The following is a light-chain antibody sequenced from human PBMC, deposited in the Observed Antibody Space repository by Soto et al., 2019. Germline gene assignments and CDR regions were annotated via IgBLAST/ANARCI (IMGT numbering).Light chain of an antibody. V-gene: IGKV2-30*01. CDR1: QSLVFSDGNAY. CDR2: RAS. J-gene: IGKJ1*01. Sequence: DVVMTQSPLSLPVTLGQPASISCKSSQSLVFSDGNAYLNWFQQRPGQSPRRLIYRASNRDSGVTDRFSGSWSGTDFTLQINGVEAEDVGVYYCMQATHWPPTFGRGTRVEIK. CDR3: MQATHWPPT.